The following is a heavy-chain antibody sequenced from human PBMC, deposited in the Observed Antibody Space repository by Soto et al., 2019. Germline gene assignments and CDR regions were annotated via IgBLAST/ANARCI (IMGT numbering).Heavy chain of an antibody. CDR2: ISSYNNNA. J-gene: IGHJ6*02. Sequence: ASVKVSCKASNYPFSSYGFAWVRQAPGHGLQWLGRISSYNNNADYAQAFQGRITMTTDTATRSAVMELRSLTSDDTGVYYCARDSNPFGVVVRSPEKQKYGMDVWGQGTTVTVSS. CDR3: ARDSNPFGVVVRSPEKQKYGMDV. D-gene: IGHD3-3*01. CDR1: NYPFSSYG. V-gene: IGHV1-18*01.